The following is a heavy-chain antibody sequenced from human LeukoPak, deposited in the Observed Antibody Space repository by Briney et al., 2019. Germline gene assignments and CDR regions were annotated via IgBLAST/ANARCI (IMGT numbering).Heavy chain of an antibody. CDR3: ARHEEEDGYNAKTPDY. Sequence: PSETLSLTCDVSGVSISGTNYYWGWIRQPPGMGLEWIGSIHYRLPTFYNPLLKSRVTISVDTSKNQISLSLRSVTAGDTAVYYCARHEEEDGYNAKTPDYWGQGTLVTVSS. J-gene: IGHJ4*02. D-gene: IGHD5-24*01. CDR2: IHYRLPT. CDR1: GVSISGTNYY. V-gene: IGHV4-39*01.